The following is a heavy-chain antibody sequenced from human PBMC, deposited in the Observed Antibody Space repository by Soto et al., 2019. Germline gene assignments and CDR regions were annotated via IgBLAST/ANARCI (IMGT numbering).Heavy chain of an antibody. CDR2: INPNSGGT. J-gene: IGHJ6*02. CDR1: GYTFTGYY. V-gene: IGHV1-2*02. CDR3: ARGGFGYYDFWSGYYTPRSYYPYGMDV. Sequence: ASVRVSCKASGYTFTGYYMHWVRQAPGQGLEWMGWINPNSGGTNYAQKFQGRVTMTRDTSISTAYMELSRLRSDDTAVYYCARGGFGYYDFWSGYYTPRSYYPYGMDVWGQGHRVTVSS. D-gene: IGHD3-3*01.